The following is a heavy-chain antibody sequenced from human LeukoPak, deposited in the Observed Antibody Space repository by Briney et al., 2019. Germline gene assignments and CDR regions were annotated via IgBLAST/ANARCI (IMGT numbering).Heavy chain of an antibody. CDR1: GGSITSGGYY. J-gene: IGHJ4*02. V-gene: IGHV4-31*03. D-gene: IGHD3-9*01. Sequence: SQTLSLTCSVSGGSITSGGYYWTWIRQHPGKGLEWIGYIYYSGSTFHNPSLKSRVSMSVDTSKNQFSLNLSSVTAADTAVYFCARGAEDVLTGDDDFYFDNWGLGSLVTVSS. CDR3: ARGAEDVLTGDDDFYFDN. CDR2: IYYSGST.